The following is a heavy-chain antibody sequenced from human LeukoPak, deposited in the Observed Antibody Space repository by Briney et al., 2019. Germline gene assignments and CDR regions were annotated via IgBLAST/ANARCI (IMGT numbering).Heavy chain of an antibody. J-gene: IGHJ3*02. CDR1: GGSMRSHY. CDR3: ARLINNDNSGDADTFDM. V-gene: IGHV4-59*11. Sequence: SETLSLTCTGSGGSMRSHYWSWIRQTPGKGLEWIGYIDYSGSTRYNPSLQSRVSISVDTSKNQFSLKLTSVTATDTAVYYCARLINNDNSGDADTFDMWGQGTVVTVFS. D-gene: IGHD3-22*01. CDR2: IDYSGST.